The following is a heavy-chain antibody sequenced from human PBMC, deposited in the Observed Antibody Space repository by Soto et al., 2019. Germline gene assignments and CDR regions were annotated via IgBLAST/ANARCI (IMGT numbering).Heavy chain of an antibody. J-gene: IGHJ4*02. CDR3: ARDDYPYYDDSSGYHFDY. Sequence: SCAASGFTFSCCAMSWVRQAPGKGLEWVSHISDSSNTIHYADSVKGRFTISRDNAKNSLYLQMNSLRAEDTAVYYCARDDYPYYDDSSGYHFDYWGQGALVTVSS. CDR1: GFTFSCCA. V-gene: IGHV3-48*01. CDR2: ISDSSNTI. D-gene: IGHD3-22*01.